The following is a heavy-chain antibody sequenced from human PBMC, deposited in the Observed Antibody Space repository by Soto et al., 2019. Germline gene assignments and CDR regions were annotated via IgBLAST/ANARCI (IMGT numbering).Heavy chain of an antibody. CDR1: GGSISSYY. CDR2: IYYSGST. D-gene: IGHD1-26*01. V-gene: IGHV4-59*01. J-gene: IGHJ4*02. CDR3: ARDRSEEIHDGYYIDY. Sequence: PSETLSLTCTVSGGSISSYYWSWIRQPPGKGLEWIGYIYYSGSTNYNPSLRSRVTISVDTSKNQFSLKLSSVTAADPAGYYCARDRSEEIHDGYYIDYWGQGTLVTVSS.